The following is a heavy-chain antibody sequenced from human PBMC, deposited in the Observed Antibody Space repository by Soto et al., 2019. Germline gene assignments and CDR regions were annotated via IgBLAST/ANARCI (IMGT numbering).Heavy chain of an antibody. J-gene: IGHJ4*02. CDR3: ARGSHKLHSYDSSGFYHYVDY. D-gene: IGHD3-22*01. CDR2: INDSGST. Sequence: SETLSLTCAVYGGSLSDYSWTWIRQPPGKGLEWIGEINDSGSTNCTPSLERRVTISRDTSKNRFSLKLSSVTAADTAVYYCARGSHKLHSYDSSGFYHYVDYWGQGSLVTVSS. V-gene: IGHV4-34*01. CDR1: GGSLSDYS.